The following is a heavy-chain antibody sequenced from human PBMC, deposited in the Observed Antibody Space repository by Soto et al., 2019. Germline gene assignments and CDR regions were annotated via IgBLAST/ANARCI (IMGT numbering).Heavy chain of an antibody. CDR2: IIPIFGTA. CDR3: ARGSYSSSSTGDYGMDV. J-gene: IGHJ6*02. CDR1: GGTFSSYA. Sequence: SVKVSCKASGGTFSSYAISWVRQAPGQGLEWMGGIIPIFGTANYAQKFQGRVTITADKSTSTAYMELSSLRSEDTAVYYCARGSYSSSSTGDYGMDVWGQGTTAHVSS. D-gene: IGHD6-6*01. V-gene: IGHV1-69*06.